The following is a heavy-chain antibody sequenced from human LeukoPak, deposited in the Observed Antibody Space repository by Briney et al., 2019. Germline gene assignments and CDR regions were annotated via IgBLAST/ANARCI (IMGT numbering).Heavy chain of an antibody. CDR3: ARHGEDIVVVPAAIMYGWFDP. CDR2: IYHSGST. V-gene: IGHV4-38-2*01. CDR1: GYSISSGYY. J-gene: IGHJ5*02. D-gene: IGHD2-2*02. Sequence: SETLSLTCAVSGYSISSGYYWGWIRQPPGKGLEWIGSIYHSGSTYYNPSLKSRVTISVDTSKNQFSLKLSSATAADTAVYYCARHGEDIVVVPAAIMYGWFDPWGQGTLVTVSS.